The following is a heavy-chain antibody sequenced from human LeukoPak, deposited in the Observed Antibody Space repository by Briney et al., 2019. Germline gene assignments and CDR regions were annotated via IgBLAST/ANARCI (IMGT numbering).Heavy chain of an antibody. V-gene: IGHV3-7*01. D-gene: IGHD3-16*01. CDR3: ARDYNWGWGP. CDR2: ISPDGSAK. J-gene: IGHJ5*02. CDR1: GFTFSQHW. Sequence: GGSLRLSCAASGFTFSQHWMSWVRQAPGKGLEWMANISPDGSAKFYVDSVKGRFSISRDNAKSSLYLQVNSLRAEDTAVYYCARDYNWGWGPWGQGTLVTVSS.